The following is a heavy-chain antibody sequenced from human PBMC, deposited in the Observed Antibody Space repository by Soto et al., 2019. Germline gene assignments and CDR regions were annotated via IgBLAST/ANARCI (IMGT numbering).Heavy chain of an antibody. CDR3: ARDWAQYYYDSSGYPDY. Sequence: EVQLVESGGGLVQPGGSLRLSCAASGFTFSSYSMNWVRQAPGKGLEWVSYISSSSSTIYYADSVKGRFTISRDNAKNSLHLQMNSLRDEDTAVYYCARDWAQYYYDSSGYPDYWGQGTLVTVSS. V-gene: IGHV3-48*02. J-gene: IGHJ4*02. CDR1: GFTFSSYS. D-gene: IGHD3-22*01. CDR2: ISSSSSTI.